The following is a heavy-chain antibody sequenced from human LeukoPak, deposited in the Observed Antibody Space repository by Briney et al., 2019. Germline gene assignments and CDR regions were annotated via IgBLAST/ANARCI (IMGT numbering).Heavy chain of an antibody. D-gene: IGHD3-3*01. V-gene: IGHV1-2*02. J-gene: IGHJ4*02. CDR3: ARVLWKTDYFDY. Sequence: EASVKVSCKASGYTFTGYYMHWVRQAPGQGLEWMGWINPNSGGTNYAQKFQGRVTMTRDTSIGTAYMELSRLRSDDTAVYYCARVLWKTDYFDYWGQGTLVTVSS. CDR1: GYTFTGYY. CDR2: INPNSGGT.